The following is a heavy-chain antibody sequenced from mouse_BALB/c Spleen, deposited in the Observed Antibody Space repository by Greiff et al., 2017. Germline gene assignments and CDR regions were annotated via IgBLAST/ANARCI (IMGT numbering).Heavy chain of an antibody. D-gene: IGHD1-1*01. V-gene: IGHV5-12-1*01. J-gene: IGHJ2*01. CDR3: ARSYYYGSSYFDY. CDR1: GFAFSSYD. Sequence: EVKLVESGGGLVKPGGSLKLSCAASGFAFSSYDMSWVRQTPEKRLEWVAYISSGGGSTYYPDTVKGRFTISRDNAKNTLYLQMSSLKSEDTAMYYCARSYYYGSSYFDYWGQGTTLTVSS. CDR2: ISSGGGST.